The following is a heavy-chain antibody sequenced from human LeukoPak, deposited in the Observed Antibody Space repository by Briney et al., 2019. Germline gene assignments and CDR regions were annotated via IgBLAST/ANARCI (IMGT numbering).Heavy chain of an antibody. CDR1: GFTFSSYS. Sequence: PGGSLRLSCAASGFTFSSYSMNWVRQAPGKGLEWVSSISSSSSYIYYADSVKGRFTISRDKAKNSLYLQMNSLRAEDTAVYYWARCLAYSSGWLPYDYWGQGTLVTVSS. D-gene: IGHD6-19*01. CDR2: ISSSSSYI. J-gene: IGHJ4*02. CDR3: ARCLAYSSGWLPYDY. V-gene: IGHV3-21*01.